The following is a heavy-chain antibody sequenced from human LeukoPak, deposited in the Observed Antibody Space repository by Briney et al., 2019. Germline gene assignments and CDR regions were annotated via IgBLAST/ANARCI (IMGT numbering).Heavy chain of an antibody. CDR2: IGTHNGLT. CDR3: ARDDFGDNGGVPFDH. D-gene: IGHD4-17*01. CDR1: GYSFSTFG. J-gene: IGHJ4*02. V-gene: IGHV1-18*01. Sequence: ASVKISCKASGYSFSTFGISWVRQAPGQGPEWMGWIGTHNGLTNYAKKFQGRVTMTTDISTTTAYLELKSLKSDDTAVYFCARDDFGDNGGVPFDHWGQGTLVTVSS.